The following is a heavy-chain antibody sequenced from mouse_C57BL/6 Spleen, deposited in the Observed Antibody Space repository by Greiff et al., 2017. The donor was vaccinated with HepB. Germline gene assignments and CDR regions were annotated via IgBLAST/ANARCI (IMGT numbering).Heavy chain of an antibody. CDR2: ISSGGDYI. J-gene: IGHJ3*01. V-gene: IGHV5-9-1*02. CDR1: GFTFSSYA. D-gene: IGHD2-12*01. Sequence: DVMLVESGEGLVKPGGSLKLSCAASGFTFSSYAMSWVRQTPEKRLEWVAYISSGGDYIYYADTVKGRFTISRDNARNTLYLQMSSLKSEDTAMYYCTGESYTVWFAYWGQGTLVTVSA. CDR3: TGESYTVWFAY.